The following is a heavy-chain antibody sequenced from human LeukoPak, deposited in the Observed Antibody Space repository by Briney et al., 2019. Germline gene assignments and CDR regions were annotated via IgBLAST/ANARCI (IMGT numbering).Heavy chain of an antibody. CDR1: GFTFRSYA. CDR3: ARDGVGYCSGGSCYGIYPPPGAFDI. J-gene: IGHJ3*02. D-gene: IGHD2-15*01. CDR2: TTGSGDKL. Sequence: KAGGSLRLSCTASGFTFRSYALSWVRQAPGKGLEWVSATTGSGDKLFYADSVKGRFTISRDNSKNTLYLQMNSLRAEDTAVYYCARDGVGYCSGGSCYGIYPPPGAFDIWGQGTMVTVSS. V-gene: IGHV3-23*01.